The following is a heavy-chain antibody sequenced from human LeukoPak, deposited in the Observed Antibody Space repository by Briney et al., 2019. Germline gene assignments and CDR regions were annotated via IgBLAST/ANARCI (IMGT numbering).Heavy chain of an antibody. V-gene: IGHV4-34*01. D-gene: IGHD2-2*01. J-gene: IGHJ6*04. CDR2: INHSGST. CDR3: ARYCSSTSCRAPYYGMDV. CDR1: GGSFSGYY. Sequence: SETLSLTCAVYGGSFSGYYWSWIRQPPGKGLEWIGEINHSGSTNYNPSLKSRVTISVDTSKNQFSLKPSSVTAADTAVYYCARYCSSTSCRAPYYGMDVWGKGTTVTVSS.